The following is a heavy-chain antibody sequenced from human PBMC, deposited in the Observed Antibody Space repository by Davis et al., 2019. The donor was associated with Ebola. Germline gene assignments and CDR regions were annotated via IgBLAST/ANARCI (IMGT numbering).Heavy chain of an antibody. Sequence: SVKVSCKASGYTFTNYYMHWVRQAPGQGLEWMGMINPNDGRTIYAQKFQGRVTVTRDTSTTTVYMELSSLRSEDTARYYCTTPGGQDSGYNVFDIWGQGTMVTVSS. V-gene: IGHV1-46*03. J-gene: IGHJ3*02. CDR3: TTPGGQDSGYNVFDI. CDR2: INPNDGRT. CDR1: GYTFTNYY. D-gene: IGHD5-12*01.